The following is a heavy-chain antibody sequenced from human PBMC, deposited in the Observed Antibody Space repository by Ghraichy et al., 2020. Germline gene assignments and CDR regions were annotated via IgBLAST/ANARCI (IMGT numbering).Heavy chain of an antibody. CDR2: ISGSGGST. V-gene: IGHV3-23*01. CDR3: AKGPNPVIPNYYYYGMDV. D-gene: IGHD3-22*01. J-gene: IGHJ6*02. CDR1: GFTFSSYA. Sequence: GGSLRLSCAASGFTFSSYAMSWVRQAPGKGLEWVSAISGSGGSTYYADSVKGRFTISRDNSKNTLYLQMNSLRAEDTAVYYCAKGPNPVIPNYYYYGMDVWGQGTTVTVSS.